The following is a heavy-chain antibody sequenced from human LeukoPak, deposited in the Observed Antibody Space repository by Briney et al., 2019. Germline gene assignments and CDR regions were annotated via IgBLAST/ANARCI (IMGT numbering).Heavy chain of an antibody. D-gene: IGHD6-19*01. J-gene: IGHJ4*02. CDR3: ARPRDPGLAVAIDY. CDR2: MNPNSGNT. V-gene: IGHV1-8*01. CDR1: GYTFTSYD. Sequence: ASVKVSCKASGYTFTSYDINWVRQATGQGLEWMGWMNPNSGNTGYAQKFQGRVTMTRNTSISTAYMELSSLRSEDTAVYYCARPRDPGLAVAIDYWGQGTLVTVSS.